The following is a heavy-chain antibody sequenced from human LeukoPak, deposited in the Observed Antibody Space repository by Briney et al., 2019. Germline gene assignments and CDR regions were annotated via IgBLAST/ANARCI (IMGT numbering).Heavy chain of an antibody. D-gene: IGHD3-22*01. CDR2: IYSGGST. Sequence: GGSLRLSCAASGFTVSTNYMTWVRQAPGKGVEWVSVIYSGGSTYYADPVRGRFTISRDNSKNTLYLQMNSLRAEDTAVYYCTRVLVVDSSGYYGYYFDYWGQGTLVTVSS. CDR1: GFTVSTNY. CDR3: TRVLVVDSSGYYGYYFDY. V-gene: IGHV3-53*01. J-gene: IGHJ4*02.